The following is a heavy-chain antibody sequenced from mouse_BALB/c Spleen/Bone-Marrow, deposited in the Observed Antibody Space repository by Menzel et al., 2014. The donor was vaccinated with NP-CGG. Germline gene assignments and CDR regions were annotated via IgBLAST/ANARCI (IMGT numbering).Heavy chain of an antibody. Sequence: DVKLVESGGGLVQPGGSLKLSCAASGFDFSRYWMSWVRQAPGKGLEWIGEINPDSSTINYTPSLKDKFIISRDNAKNTLYLQMRKVRSEVTALYYCARQGYYGYSDYWGQGTTLTVSS. CDR2: INPDSSTI. CDR3: ARQGYYGYSDY. D-gene: IGHD1-2*01. CDR1: GFDFSRYW. V-gene: IGHV4-1*02. J-gene: IGHJ2*01.